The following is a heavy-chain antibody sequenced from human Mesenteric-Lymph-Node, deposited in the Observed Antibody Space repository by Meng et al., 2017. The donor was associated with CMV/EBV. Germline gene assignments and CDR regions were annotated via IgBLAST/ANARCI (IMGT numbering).Heavy chain of an antibody. D-gene: IGHD3-3*01. CDR2: IYYSGST. V-gene: IGHV4-39*01. CDR3: ARVRSDYDFWSGYYSVLWYFDY. J-gene: IGHJ4*02. Sequence: SETLSLTCIVSGGSISSNSYYWGWIRQSPGKGLEWIGNIYYSGSTYYSPSLESRVTISVDTAKNQFSLKMSAVTAADTAVYYCARVRSDYDFWSGYYSVLWYFDYWGQGTLVTVSS. CDR1: GGSISSNSYY.